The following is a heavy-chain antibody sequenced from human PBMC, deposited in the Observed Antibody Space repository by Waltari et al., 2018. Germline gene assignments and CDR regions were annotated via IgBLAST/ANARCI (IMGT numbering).Heavy chain of an antibody. CDR1: GGSISSYY. CDR3: ARGMRVDFWSGYPLDWFDP. CDR2: IYTSGST. Sequence: QVQLQESGPGLVKPSETLSLTCTVSGGSISSYYWSWIRQPAGKGLEWIGRIYTSGSTNYNPSLKSRVTLSVDTSTNQFSLKLSSVTAADTAVYYCARGMRVDFWSGYPLDWFDPWGQGTLVTVSS. V-gene: IGHV4-4*07. D-gene: IGHD3-3*01. J-gene: IGHJ5*02.